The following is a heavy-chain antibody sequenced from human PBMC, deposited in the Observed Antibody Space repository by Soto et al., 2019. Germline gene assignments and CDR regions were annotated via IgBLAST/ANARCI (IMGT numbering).Heavy chain of an antibody. V-gene: IGHV1-69*13. CDR2: IIPIFGTA. CDR3: ARSDPPFTPYYYYGMDV. J-gene: IGHJ6*02. Sequence: SVKVSCRASGGTFSSYAISWVRQAPGQGLEWMGGIIPIFGTANYAQKFQGRVTITADESTSTAYMELSNLRSEDTAVYYCARSDPPFTPYYYYGMDVWGQGTTVTVSS. CDR1: GGTFSSYA.